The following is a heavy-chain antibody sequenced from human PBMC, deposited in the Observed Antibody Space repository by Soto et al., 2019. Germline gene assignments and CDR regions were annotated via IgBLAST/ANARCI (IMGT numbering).Heavy chain of an antibody. CDR3: ASLSIRWELLPIYYYYGMDV. Sequence: PSETLSLTCTVSGGSISSSSYYWGWIRQPPGKGLEWIGSIYYSGSTYYNPSLKSRVTISVDTSKNQFSLKLSSVTAAGTAVYYCASLSIRWELLPIYYYYGMDVWGQGTTVTVSS. CDR2: IYYSGST. CDR1: GGSISSSSYY. D-gene: IGHD1-26*01. V-gene: IGHV4-39*01. J-gene: IGHJ6*02.